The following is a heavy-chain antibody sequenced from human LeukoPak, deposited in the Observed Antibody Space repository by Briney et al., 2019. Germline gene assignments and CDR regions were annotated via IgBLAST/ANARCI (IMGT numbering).Heavy chain of an antibody. J-gene: IGHJ4*02. CDR2: IYYSWST. CDR3: AMGVGAPEDLAVAADFDY. D-gene: IGHD6-19*01. V-gene: IGHV4-39*06. Sequence: SETLSLTCTVSRGSISSRSYYRGWIRQPPGKGLEWIGSIYYSWSTYYNPSLKSRVTISIDTSKNQFPLKLTSVTAADTAVYYCAMGVGAPEDLAVAADFDYWGQGTLVTVSS. CDR1: RGSISSRSYY.